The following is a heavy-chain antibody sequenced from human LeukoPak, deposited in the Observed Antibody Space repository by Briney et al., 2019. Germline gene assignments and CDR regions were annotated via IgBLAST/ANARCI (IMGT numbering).Heavy chain of an antibody. D-gene: IGHD6-13*01. CDR2: IIPIFGTA. CDR1: GGTFSSYA. Sequence: SVKVSCKASGGTFSSYAISWVRQAPGQGLEWMGRIIPIFGTANCAQKFQGRVTITTDQSTSTAYMELSSLRSEDTAVYYCARDQGIAAAGSPLFDYWGQGTLVTVSS. V-gene: IGHV1-69*05. J-gene: IGHJ4*02. CDR3: ARDQGIAAAGSPLFDY.